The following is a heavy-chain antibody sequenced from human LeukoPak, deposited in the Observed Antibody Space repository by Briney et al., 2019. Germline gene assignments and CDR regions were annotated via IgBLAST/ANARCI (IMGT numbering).Heavy chain of an antibody. CDR3: AREFYYGSGSYILDY. CDR1: GGSISSYY. Sequence: SETLSLTCTVSGGSISSYYWSWIRQPPGKGLEWIGYIYYSGSTNYNPSLKSRVTISVGTSKNQFSLKLSSVTAADTAVYYCAREFYYGSGSYILDYWGQGTLVTVSS. J-gene: IGHJ4*02. D-gene: IGHD3-10*01. CDR2: IYYSGST. V-gene: IGHV4-59*01.